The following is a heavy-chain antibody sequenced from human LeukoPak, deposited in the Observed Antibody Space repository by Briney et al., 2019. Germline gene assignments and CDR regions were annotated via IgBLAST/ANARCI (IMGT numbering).Heavy chain of an antibody. CDR3: AGQIIRCHDY. CDR2: VRSKSNSYAT. V-gene: IGHV3-73*01. Sequence: PGGSLRLSCGASGFPFSGASIHWVRQASGKGLEWLGHVRSKSNSYATAYAASVKGRFTISRDDSKNTVYLQMNSLKAEDTAVYYCAGQIIRCHDYWGLGTLVTVSS. J-gene: IGHJ4*02. D-gene: IGHD2-2*01. CDR1: GFPFSGAS.